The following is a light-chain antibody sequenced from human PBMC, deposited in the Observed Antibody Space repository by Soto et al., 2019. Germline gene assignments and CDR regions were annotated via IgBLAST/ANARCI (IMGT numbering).Light chain of an antibody. J-gene: IGKJ1*01. CDR3: QQYNSYPWT. CDR2: KAS. Sequence: DIQMTQSPSTLSSSVGERVTINCLASQSISSWLAWYQQKPGKAPKLLIYKASSLESGVPSRFSGSGSGTEFTLTISSLQTDDFATYYCQQYNSYPWTFGQGTKVDIK. V-gene: IGKV1-5*03. CDR1: QSISSW.